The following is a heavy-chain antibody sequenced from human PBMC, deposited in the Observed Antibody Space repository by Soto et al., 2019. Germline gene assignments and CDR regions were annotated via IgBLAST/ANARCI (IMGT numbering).Heavy chain of an antibody. J-gene: IGHJ4*02. CDR1: GYTFTSYG. CDR2: ISAYNGNT. V-gene: IGHV1-18*01. Sequence: SCKASGYTFTSYGISWVRQAPGQGLEWMGWISAYNGNTNYAQKLQGRVTMTTDTSTSTAYMELRSLRSDDTAVYYCARDEGGYSYGKIDYWGQGTLVTVSS. D-gene: IGHD5-18*01. CDR3: ARDEGGYSYGKIDY.